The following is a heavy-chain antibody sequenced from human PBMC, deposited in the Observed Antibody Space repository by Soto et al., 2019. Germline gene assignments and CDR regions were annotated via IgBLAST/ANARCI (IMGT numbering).Heavy chain of an antibody. CDR2: ISSSSSYI. Sequence: PGGSLRLSCAASGFTFSSYSMNWVRQAPGKGLEWVSSISSSSSYIYYADSVKGRFTISRDNAKNSLYLQMNSLRAEDTAVYYCARNLFYCTNGVCYVYWGQGTLVTVSS. V-gene: IGHV3-21*01. CDR3: ARNLFYCTNGVCYVY. CDR1: GFTFSSYS. D-gene: IGHD2-8*01. J-gene: IGHJ4*02.